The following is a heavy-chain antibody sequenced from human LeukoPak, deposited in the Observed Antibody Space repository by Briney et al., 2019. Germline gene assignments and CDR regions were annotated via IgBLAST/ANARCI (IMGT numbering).Heavy chain of an antibody. CDR1: GGTFSSYA. D-gene: IGHD6-6*01. Sequence: ASVKVSFKASGGTFSSYAISWVRQAPGQGLEWMGRIIPILGIANYAQKFQGRVTITADKSTSTAYMELSSLRSEDTAVYYCARGGSSSFDYWGQGTLVTVSS. V-gene: IGHV1-69*04. CDR2: IIPILGIA. J-gene: IGHJ4*02. CDR3: ARGGSSSFDY.